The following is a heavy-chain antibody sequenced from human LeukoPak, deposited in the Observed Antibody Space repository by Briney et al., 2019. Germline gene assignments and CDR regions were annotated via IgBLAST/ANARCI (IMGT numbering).Heavy chain of an antibody. CDR1: GGSISSYY. CDR3: ARAGIAVAADFDY. Sequence: SETLSLTCTVSGGSISSYYWSWIRQPPGKGLAWIGYIYYSGSTNYNPSLKSRVTISVDTSNNQFSLKLSSVTAADTAVYYCARAGIAVAADFDYWGQGTLVTVSS. D-gene: IGHD6-19*01. CDR2: IYYSGST. J-gene: IGHJ4*02. V-gene: IGHV4-59*01.